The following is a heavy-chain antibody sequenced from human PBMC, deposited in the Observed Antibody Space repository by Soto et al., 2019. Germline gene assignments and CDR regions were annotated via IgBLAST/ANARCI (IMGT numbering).Heavy chain of an antibody. J-gene: IGHJ6*02. Sequence: QVQLQESGPGLVKPSQTLSLSCNVSGGSISCAGCYWSWIRQHPGKGLEWIGNIYYSGGTNYNPSLTSRLTISVDTSKNQFSLKLSSVTAADTAVYYWARDYRGIDYYGMAVWGQGTRVTVSS. CDR3: ARDYRGIDYYGMAV. CDR2: IYYSGGT. V-gene: IGHV4-31*03. D-gene: IGHD3-16*01. CDR1: GGSISCAGCY.